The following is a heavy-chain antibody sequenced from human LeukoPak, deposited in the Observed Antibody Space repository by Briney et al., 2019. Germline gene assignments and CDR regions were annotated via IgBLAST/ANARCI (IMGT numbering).Heavy chain of an antibody. Sequence: PGGSLRLTCAASGLTVGSNYMNWVRQAPGKGLEWVSVIYSGGSTFYADSVKGRFTISRDNSKNTLYLQMNSLRAEDTAVYYCARRYFDYWGQGTLVTVSS. V-gene: IGHV3-53*01. CDR3: ARRYFDY. CDR2: IYSGGST. J-gene: IGHJ4*02. CDR1: GLTVGSNY.